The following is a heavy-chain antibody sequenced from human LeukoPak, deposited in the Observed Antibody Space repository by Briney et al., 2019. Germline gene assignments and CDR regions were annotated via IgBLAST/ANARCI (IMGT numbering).Heavy chain of an antibody. Sequence: ASVKVSCKVSGYTLTELSMHWVRQAPGKGLEWMGGFDPEDGETIYAQKFQGRVTMTEDTSTDTAYMELSSLRSEDTAVYYCATKWGSHGPFDYWGQGTLVTVSS. J-gene: IGHJ4*02. CDR3: ATKWGSHGPFDY. D-gene: IGHD5-18*01. CDR2: FDPEDGET. CDR1: GYTLTELS. V-gene: IGHV1-24*01.